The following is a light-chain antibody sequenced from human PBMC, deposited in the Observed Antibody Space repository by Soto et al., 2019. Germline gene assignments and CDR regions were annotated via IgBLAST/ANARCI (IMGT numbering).Light chain of an antibody. Sequence: EIVMTQSPATLSVSPGERATLSCRASQSVSSNLAWYQQKPGQAPRLLIYGASTRATGIPARFSGSGSGTEFTLTISSLQSEDFAVYYCQPYNNWPGTFGQGTRLEIK. CDR3: QPYNNWPGT. J-gene: IGKJ5*01. CDR2: GAS. V-gene: IGKV3-15*01. CDR1: QSVSSN.